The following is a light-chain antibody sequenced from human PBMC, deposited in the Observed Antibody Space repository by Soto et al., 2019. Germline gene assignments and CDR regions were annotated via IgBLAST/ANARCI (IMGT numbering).Light chain of an antibody. V-gene: IGLV1-44*01. Sequence: QAVVIQPPSASGTPGQRVIISCSGTSSNIGTNTVNWYQHFPGTAPKLLIYSNNQRPSGVPVRFSGSKSGTSASLAISGLQSEDEADYSCAGWDDSVNGWVFGGGTKLTVL. CDR1: SSNIGTNT. CDR2: SNN. J-gene: IGLJ3*02. CDR3: AGWDDSVNGWV.